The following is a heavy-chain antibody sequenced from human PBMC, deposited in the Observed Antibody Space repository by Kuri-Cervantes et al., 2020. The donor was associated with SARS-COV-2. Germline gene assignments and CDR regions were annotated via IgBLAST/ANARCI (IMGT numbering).Heavy chain of an antibody. J-gene: IGHJ5*02. V-gene: IGHV6-1*01. D-gene: IGHD2-15*01. CDR3: AREVYCNGGSCYGDNWFDP. CDR1: GASVPNNIGA. Sequence: LRLSCAISGASVPNNIGAWNWIRQSPERGLEWLGRTYYRSKWYNDYATSVQSRISINPDTSKNQFSLHLKSVTPEDTAVYYCAREVYCNGGSCYGDNWFDPWGQGTLVTVSS. CDR2: TYYRSKWYN.